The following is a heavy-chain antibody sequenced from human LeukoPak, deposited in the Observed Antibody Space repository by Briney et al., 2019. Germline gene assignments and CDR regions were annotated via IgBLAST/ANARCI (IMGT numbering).Heavy chain of an antibody. Sequence: QAGGSLRLSCAASGFTFDDYAMHLVRQAPGKGLEWVSGISWNSGSIGYADSVKGRFTISRDNAKNSLYLQMNSLRAEDMALYYCASIVGATGAFDIWGQGTMVTVSS. CDR3: ASIVGATGAFDI. CDR2: ISWNSGSI. J-gene: IGHJ3*02. D-gene: IGHD1-26*01. V-gene: IGHV3-9*03. CDR1: GFTFDDYA.